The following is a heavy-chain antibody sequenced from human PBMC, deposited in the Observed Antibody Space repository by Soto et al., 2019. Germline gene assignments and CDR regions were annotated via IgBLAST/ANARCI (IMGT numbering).Heavy chain of an antibody. J-gene: IGHJ4*02. Sequence: PGGSLRLSCAASGFTLSDYYMTWIRQAPGKGLEWVSDISISGTTIHYADSVRGRFTISRDNAKNSLWLQMNTLRAEDTAVYYWASCRRDGYYTFWGQGTLVNVSS. CDR2: ISISGTTI. D-gene: IGHD3-3*01. CDR1: GFTLSDYY. CDR3: ASCRRDGYYTF. V-gene: IGHV3-11*01.